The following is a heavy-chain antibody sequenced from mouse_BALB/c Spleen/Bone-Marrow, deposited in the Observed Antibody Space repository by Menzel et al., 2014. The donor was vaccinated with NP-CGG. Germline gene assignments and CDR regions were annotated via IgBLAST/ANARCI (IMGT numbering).Heavy chain of an antibody. CDR2: IFPGTGTT. D-gene: IGHD1-1*01. V-gene: IGHV1S132*01. CDR1: GYTFTNYC. J-gene: IGHJ4*01. CDR3: ARHYYGSSGAMDY. Sequence: QVQLQQPGAELVKPGASVKLSCKTSGYTFTNYCIQWVKQRPGQGLGWIGEIFPGTGTTYYNEKFKGKATLTIDTSSSTAYMQLSSLTSEDSAVYYDARHYYGSSGAMDYWGQGTSVTVSS.